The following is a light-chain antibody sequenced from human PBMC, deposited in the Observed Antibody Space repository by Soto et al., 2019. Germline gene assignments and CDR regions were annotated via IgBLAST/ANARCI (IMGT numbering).Light chain of an antibody. CDR3: QQSYTTPIT. Sequence: DIGMTQSPDSLAVSLCERATINCKSSQSILSSYNNKNYLNWYQQKPGKAPNLVVYAASSLTSGVQSGFTGSGSGTDFTLTISSLQPEDFATYFCQQSYTTPITFGQGTRLEIK. V-gene: IGKV4-1*01. CDR2: AAS. CDR1: QSILSSYNNKNY. J-gene: IGKJ5*01.